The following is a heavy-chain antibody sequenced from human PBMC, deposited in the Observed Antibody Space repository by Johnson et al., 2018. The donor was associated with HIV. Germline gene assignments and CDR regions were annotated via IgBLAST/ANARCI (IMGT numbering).Heavy chain of an antibody. D-gene: IGHD3-10*01. CDR3: ARAVTPFGDWEAFDI. J-gene: IGHJ3*02. CDR2: INSDGSST. Sequence: VQLVESGGDLVQPGGSLRLSCVGSGFTFSTNWMHWVRQAPGKGLVWVSRINSDGSSTSYAESVKGRFTISRDNAKNTLYLQMDSLGAEDTAVYYCARAVTPFGDWEAFDIWGQGTMVTVSS. CDR1: GFTFSTNW. V-gene: IGHV3-74*01.